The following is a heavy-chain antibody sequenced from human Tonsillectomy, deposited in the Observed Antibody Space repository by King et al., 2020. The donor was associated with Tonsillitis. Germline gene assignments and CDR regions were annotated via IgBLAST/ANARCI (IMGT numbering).Heavy chain of an antibody. CDR1: GGSIGSYF. Sequence: QLQESGPGLVKPSETLSLTCTVSGGSIGSYFWSWIRQPAGKGLEWIGRIYTSGSTNYNPSLKSRVTMSVDTSKNQFSLKLSSVTAADTAIYHCARVTYDILTGYDGAPNGFGPWGQGTLVTVSS. V-gene: IGHV4-4*07. D-gene: IGHD3-9*01. CDR3: ARVTYDILTGYDGAPNGFGP. J-gene: IGHJ5*02. CDR2: IYTSGST.